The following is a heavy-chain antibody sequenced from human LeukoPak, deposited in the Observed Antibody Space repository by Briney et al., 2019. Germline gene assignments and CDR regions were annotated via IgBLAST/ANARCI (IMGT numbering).Heavy chain of an antibody. Sequence: SETLSLTCAVYGGSFSGYYWSWIRQPPGKGLEWIGEINHSGGTNYNPSLKSRVTISVDTSKNQFSLKLSSVTAADTAVYYCARGVLGVDIWGQGTMVTVSS. CDR3: ARGVLGVDI. J-gene: IGHJ3*02. D-gene: IGHD6-6*01. V-gene: IGHV4-34*01. CDR2: INHSGGT. CDR1: GGSFSGYY.